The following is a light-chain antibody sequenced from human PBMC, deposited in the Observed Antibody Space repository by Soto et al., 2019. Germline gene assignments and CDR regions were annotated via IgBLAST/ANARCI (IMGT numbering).Light chain of an antibody. J-gene: IGKJ1*01. CDR3: QHYNNWPPWT. V-gene: IGKV3-20*01. CDR2: GAS. Sequence: EIVLTQSPGTLSLSPGERATLSCRSSQSVSSNYLAWCQQRPGQAPRLLIYGASSRATGIPDRFSGSGSGTDFTLTISRLEPEDFAIYYCQHYNNWPPWTFGQGTKVDIK. CDR1: QSVSSNY.